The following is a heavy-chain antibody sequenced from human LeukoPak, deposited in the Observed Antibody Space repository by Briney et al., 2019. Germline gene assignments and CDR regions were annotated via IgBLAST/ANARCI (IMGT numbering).Heavy chain of an antibody. CDR2: IISIFGTS. V-gene: IGHV1-69*06. Sequence: SVKVSCKASGVTFSNFAISWVRQAPGQGLEWMGGIISIFGTSNYAQKFQGRVTITADKSTTTAYMELSSLRSEDTAVYYCARDNDSRDPPQFDYWGQGTLVAVSS. CDR1: GVTFSNFA. J-gene: IGHJ4*02. D-gene: IGHD3-16*01. CDR3: ARDNDSRDPPQFDY.